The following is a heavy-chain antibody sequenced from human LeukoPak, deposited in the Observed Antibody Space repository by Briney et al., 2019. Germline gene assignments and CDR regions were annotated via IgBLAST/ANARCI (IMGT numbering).Heavy chain of an antibody. CDR1: GGSFSSYA. J-gene: IGHJ4*02. V-gene: IGHV1-69*13. CDR3: ARDKFGAGTYVFDY. D-gene: IGHD3-10*01. Sequence: SVKVSFKSSGGSFSSYAISWVRQPPAQGLEWMGGIIPMFRTANYAQNFQVRVTITADESTSTVYMELSSLRSEDTAVYYCARDKFGAGTYVFDYWGQGTLVTVSS. CDR2: IIPMFRTA.